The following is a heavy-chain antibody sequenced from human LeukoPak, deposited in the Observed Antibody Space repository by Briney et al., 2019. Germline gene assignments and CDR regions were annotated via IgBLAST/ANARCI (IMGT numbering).Heavy chain of an antibody. Sequence: PSETLSLTCTVSGGSISSHYWSWIRQPPGKGLEWIGYIYYSGSTNYNPSLKSRVTISVDTSKNQFSLKLSSVTAADTAVYYCASWSGYYYYFDYWGQGTLVTVSS. J-gene: IGHJ4*02. CDR3: ASWSGYYYYFDY. CDR1: GGSISSHY. V-gene: IGHV4-59*08. D-gene: IGHD3-3*01. CDR2: IYYSGST.